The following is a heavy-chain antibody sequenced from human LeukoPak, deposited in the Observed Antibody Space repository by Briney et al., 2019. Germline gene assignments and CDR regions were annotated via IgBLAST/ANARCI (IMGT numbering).Heavy chain of an antibody. CDR1: GGSFSGYY. CDR3: ARGLGSWKY. CDR2: INHSGST. Sequence: KPSETLSLTCAVYGGSFSGYYWSWIRQPPGKGLEWIGEINHSGSTNYNPSLKSRVTISVDTSKNQFSLKLSSVTAADTAVYYCARGLGSWKYWGQGTLVTVPS. D-gene: IGHD6-13*01. J-gene: IGHJ4*02. V-gene: IGHV4-34*01.